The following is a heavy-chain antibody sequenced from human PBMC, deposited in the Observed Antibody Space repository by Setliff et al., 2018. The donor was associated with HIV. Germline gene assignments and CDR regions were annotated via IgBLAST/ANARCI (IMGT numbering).Heavy chain of an antibody. CDR1: GGSISSGSYY. CDR2: IYTSGST. D-gene: IGHD3-22*01. J-gene: IGHJ3*02. V-gene: IGHV4-61*09. Sequence: SETLSLTCTVSGGSISSGSYYWSWIRQPAGKGLEWIGHIYTSGSTNYNPSLKSRVTISVDTSKNQFSLKLSSVTAADTAMYYCARDLWYYYDSSGYLGFDIWGQGTMVTVSS. CDR3: ARDLWYYYDSSGYLGFDI.